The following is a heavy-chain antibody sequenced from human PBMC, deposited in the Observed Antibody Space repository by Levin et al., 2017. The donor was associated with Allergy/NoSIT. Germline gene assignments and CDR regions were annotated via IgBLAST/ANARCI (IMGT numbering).Heavy chain of an antibody. CDR1: GGSISSYY. Sequence: SQTLSLTCTVSGGSISSYYWSWIRQPPGKGLEWIGYIYYSGSTNYNPSLKSRVTISVDTSKNQFSLKLSSVTAADTAVYYCARHRSHSYGSGFDYWGQGTLVTVSS. V-gene: IGHV4-59*08. J-gene: IGHJ4*02. CDR3: ARHRSHSYGSGFDY. CDR2: IYYSGST. D-gene: IGHD5-18*01.